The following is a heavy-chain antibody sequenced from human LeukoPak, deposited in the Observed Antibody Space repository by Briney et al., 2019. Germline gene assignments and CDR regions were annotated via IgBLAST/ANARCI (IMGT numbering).Heavy chain of an antibody. Sequence: ASVNVSCTASGYTFTGYYMHWVRQAPGQGLEWMGWINPNSGGTNYAQKFQGRVTMTRDTSISTAYMELSRLRSDDTAVYYCARQGDFWSGYPHPEDYWGQGTLVTVSS. J-gene: IGHJ4*02. CDR3: ARQGDFWSGYPHPEDY. D-gene: IGHD3-3*01. V-gene: IGHV1-2*02. CDR1: GYTFTGYY. CDR2: INPNSGGT.